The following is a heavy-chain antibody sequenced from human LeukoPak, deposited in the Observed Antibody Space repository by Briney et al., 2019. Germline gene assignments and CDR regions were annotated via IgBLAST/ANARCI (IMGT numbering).Heavy chain of an antibody. J-gene: IGHJ5*02. D-gene: IGHD3-3*01. Sequence: PSETLSLTCTVSGGSISSSSYYWGWIRQPPGKGLEWIGSIYYSGSTYYNPSLKSRVTISVDTSKNQFSLRLSSVTAADTAVYSCARRGHITLFGVEPTNWFDPWGQGTLVTVSS. CDR3: ARRGHITLFGVEPTNWFDP. V-gene: IGHV4-39*07. CDR2: IYYSGST. CDR1: GGSISSSSYY.